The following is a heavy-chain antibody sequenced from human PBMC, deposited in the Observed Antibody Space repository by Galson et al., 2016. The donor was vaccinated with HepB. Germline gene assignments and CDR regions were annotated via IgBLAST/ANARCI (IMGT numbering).Heavy chain of an antibody. V-gene: IGHV3-73*01. Sequence: SLRLSCAVSGLTFSGSAMHWVRQASGKGLEWVGHIRSKANNYATAYAASVKGRFTISRDDSKNTAYLQMNSLKTEDTAVYYCTRHLDPGYSSSWYFWFDPGGQGTLVTGSS. CDR1: GLTFSGSA. CDR2: IRSKANNYAT. CDR3: TRHLDPGYSSSWYFWFDP. D-gene: IGHD6-13*01. J-gene: IGHJ5*02.